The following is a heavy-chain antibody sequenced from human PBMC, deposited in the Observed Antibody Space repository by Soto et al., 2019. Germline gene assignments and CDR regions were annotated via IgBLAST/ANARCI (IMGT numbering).Heavy chain of an antibody. CDR2: ISGSGGST. D-gene: IGHD2-2*01. CDR3: AKGGSTSRWPYYYGMDV. V-gene: IGHV3-23*01. CDR1: GFTFSSYA. Sequence: EVQLLESGGGLVQPGGSLRLSCAASGFTFSSYAMRWVRQAPGKGLEWVSAISGSGGSTYYADSVKGRFTISRDNSKNTLYLHMNSLRAEDTAVYYGAKGGSTSRWPYYYGMDVWGQGTTVTVSS. J-gene: IGHJ6*02.